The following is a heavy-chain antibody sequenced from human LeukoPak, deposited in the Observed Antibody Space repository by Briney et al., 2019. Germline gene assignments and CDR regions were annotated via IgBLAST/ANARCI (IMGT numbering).Heavy chain of an antibody. J-gene: IGHJ5*02. D-gene: IGHD6-19*01. V-gene: IGHV1-8*01. CDR1: GYTFTNYD. CDR2: MDPNSGYT. CDR3: AKGAVAHNWFDP. Sequence: ASVKASCKASGYTFTNYDINWVRQATGQGLEWMGYMDPNSGYTGYAQKFQGRVTMTRDTSISTAYMELSSLRSEDTAVYYCAKGAVAHNWFDPWGQGTLVTVSS.